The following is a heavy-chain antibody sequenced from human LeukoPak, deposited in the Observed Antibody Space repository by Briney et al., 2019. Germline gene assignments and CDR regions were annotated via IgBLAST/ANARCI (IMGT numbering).Heavy chain of an antibody. CDR3: ARDYYDSSGYFHWFDP. CDR1: DDSIISSYF. D-gene: IGHD3-22*01. J-gene: IGHJ5*02. CDR2: IYYSGNT. Sequence: KPSETLSLTCTVSDDSIISSYFWTWIRQSPRKGLEWIGYIYYSGNTNYNPSLESRVTISVDTSKNQFSLRLSSVTAADTAVYYCARDYYDSSGYFHWFDPWGQGTLVTVSS. V-gene: IGHV4-59*01.